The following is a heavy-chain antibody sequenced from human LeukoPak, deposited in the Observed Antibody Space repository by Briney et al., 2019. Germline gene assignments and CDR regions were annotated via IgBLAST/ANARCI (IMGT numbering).Heavy chain of an antibody. Sequence: PGGSLRLSCAASGSTFSSYGMSWVRQAPGKGLEWVSAISGSGGSTYYADSVKGRFTISRDNSKNTLYLQMNSLRAEDTAVYYCAKDARYYGSGSEDFDYWGQGTLVTVSS. CDR1: GSTFSSYG. V-gene: IGHV3-23*01. CDR3: AKDARYYGSGSEDFDY. CDR2: ISGSGGST. J-gene: IGHJ4*02. D-gene: IGHD3-10*01.